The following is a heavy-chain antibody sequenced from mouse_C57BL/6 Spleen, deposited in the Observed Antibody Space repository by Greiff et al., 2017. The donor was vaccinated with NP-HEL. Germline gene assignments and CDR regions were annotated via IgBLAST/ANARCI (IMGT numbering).Heavy chain of an antibody. CDR2: ISGGGGNT. V-gene: IGHV5-9*01. Sequence: EVQLVESGGGLVKPGGSLKLSCAASGFTFSSYTMSWVRQTPEKRLEWVATISGGGGNTYYPDSVKGRFTISRDNAKNTLYLQMSSLRSEDTALYYCARHGIVTHYAMDYWGQGTSVTVSS. CDR3: ARHGIVTHYAMDY. CDR1: GFTFSSYT. D-gene: IGHD2-5*01. J-gene: IGHJ4*01.